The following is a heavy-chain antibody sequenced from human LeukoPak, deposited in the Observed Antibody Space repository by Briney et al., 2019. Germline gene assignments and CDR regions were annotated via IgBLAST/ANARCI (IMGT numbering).Heavy chain of an antibody. V-gene: IGHV4-30-2*01. Sequence: PSQTLSLTCAVSGGSISSGGYSWSWIRQPPGKGLEWIGYIYHSGSTYYNPSLKSRVTISVDRSKNQFSLKLSSVTAADTAVYYCARGMHYYGSESGYYFDYWGQGTLVTVSS. J-gene: IGHJ4*02. D-gene: IGHD3-10*01. CDR3: ARGMHYYGSESGYYFDY. CDR1: GGSISSGGYS. CDR2: IYHSGST.